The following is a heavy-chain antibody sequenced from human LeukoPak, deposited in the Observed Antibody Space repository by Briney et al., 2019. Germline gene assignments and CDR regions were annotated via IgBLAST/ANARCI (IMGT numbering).Heavy chain of an antibody. J-gene: IGHJ4*02. Sequence: SETLSLTCTVSGGSISSSSYYWGWIRQPPGKGLEWIGSIYYSGSTYYNPPLKSRVTISVDTSKNQFSLKLSSVTAADTAVYYCARDLGYGDPFDYWGQGTLVTVSS. CDR1: GGSISSSSYY. V-gene: IGHV4-39*02. CDR3: ARDLGYGDPFDY. D-gene: IGHD4-17*01. CDR2: IYYSGST.